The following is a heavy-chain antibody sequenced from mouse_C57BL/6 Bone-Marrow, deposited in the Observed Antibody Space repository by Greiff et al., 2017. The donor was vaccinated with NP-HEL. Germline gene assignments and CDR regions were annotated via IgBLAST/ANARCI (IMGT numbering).Heavy chain of an antibody. Sequence: LQESGAELARPGASVKLSCKASGYTFTSYGISWVKQRTGQGLEWIGEIYPRSGNTYYNEKFKGKATLTADKSSSTAYMELRSLTSEDSAVYFCARSDYGSFMDYWGQGTSVTVSS. D-gene: IGHD2-2*01. CDR3: ARSDYGSFMDY. V-gene: IGHV1-81*01. CDR2: IYPRSGNT. CDR1: GYTFTSYG. J-gene: IGHJ4*01.